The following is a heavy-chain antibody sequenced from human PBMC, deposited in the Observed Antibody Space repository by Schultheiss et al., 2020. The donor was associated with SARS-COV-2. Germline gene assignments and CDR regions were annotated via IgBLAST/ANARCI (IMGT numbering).Heavy chain of an antibody. J-gene: IGHJ4*02. CDR3: ARYYDSTGGDY. CDR2: IYHSGST. V-gene: IGHV4-38-2*01. Sequence: SETLSLTCAVSGYSISSGYYWGWIRQPPGKGLEWIGSIYHSGSTYYNPSLKSRVTISVDTSKNQFSLKLSSVTAADTAVYYCARYYDSTGGDYWGQGTLVTVSS. D-gene: IGHD3-22*01. CDR1: GYSISSGYY.